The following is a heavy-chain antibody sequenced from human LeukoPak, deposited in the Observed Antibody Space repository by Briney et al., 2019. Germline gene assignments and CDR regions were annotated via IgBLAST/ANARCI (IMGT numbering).Heavy chain of an antibody. V-gene: IGHV1-46*01. CDR3: ARDLGLRGVTNWFDP. Sequence: GASVKVSCKASGYTFTGYYMHWVRQAPGQGLEWMGIIDPSGGSTGYAQKFQGRVIMTRDTSTSTVYMELSSLRSEDTAVYYCARDLGLRGVTNWFDPWGQGTLVAVSS. CDR1: GYTFTGYY. D-gene: IGHD3-10*01. J-gene: IGHJ5*02. CDR2: IDPSGGST.